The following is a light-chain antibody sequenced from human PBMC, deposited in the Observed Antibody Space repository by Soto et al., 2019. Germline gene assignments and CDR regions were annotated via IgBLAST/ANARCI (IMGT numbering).Light chain of an antibody. J-gene: IGLJ2*01. CDR3: CSYAGTYSPV. Sequence: QSALTQPRSVSGSPGQSVTISCTGASSDVGAYNFVSWYQHNPGRGPRLMIFDVSARPSGVPDRFSGSKSGNTASLTISGVQAEDEADYYRCSYAGTYSPVFGGGAKLTVL. V-gene: IGLV2-11*01. CDR2: DVS. CDR1: SSDVGAYNF.